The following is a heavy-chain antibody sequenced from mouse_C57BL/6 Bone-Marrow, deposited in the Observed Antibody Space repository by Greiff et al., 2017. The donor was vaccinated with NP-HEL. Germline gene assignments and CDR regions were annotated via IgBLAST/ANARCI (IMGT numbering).Heavy chain of an antibody. CDR1: GYTFTNYW. D-gene: IGHD1-1*01. J-gene: IGHJ2*01. V-gene: IGHV1-72*01. CDR3: ARYNYGSGYFDD. Sequence: QVQLKQPGAELVKPGASVKLSCKASGYTFTNYWMHWVKQRPGRGLEWIGRIDPNSGGTKYNEKFKSKATLTVDKPSSTAYMQLSSLTSEDSAVYYCARYNYGSGYFDDWGQGTTLTVSS. CDR2: IDPNSGGT.